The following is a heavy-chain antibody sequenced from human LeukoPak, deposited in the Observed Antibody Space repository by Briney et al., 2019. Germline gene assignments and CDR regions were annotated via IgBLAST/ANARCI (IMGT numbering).Heavy chain of an antibody. CDR3: VRTRTGSLRYFDS. D-gene: IGHD1-1*01. CDR1: GVTFYVYA. CDR2: SCLIEGST. J-gene: IGHJ4*02. V-gene: IGHV3-43D*04. Sequence: PVGSLRLSCALSGVTFYVYALHCVCHVPEERLERVSLSCLIEGSTDYSDSVKGRFTISRDNRKNSLYLNMNRLRLQDPALFYFVRTRTGSLRYFDSWGEGTVVTVSS.